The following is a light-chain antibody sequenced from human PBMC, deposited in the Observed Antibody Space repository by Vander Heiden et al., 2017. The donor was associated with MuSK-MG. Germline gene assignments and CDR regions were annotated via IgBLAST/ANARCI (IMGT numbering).Light chain of an antibody. Sequence: EIVLTQSPATRSLSPVERATLSCRASQSVSSYLDWYQQKPGQAPRLLIYDASNRATGIPARFSGSGSGTDFTLTSSGLEHEDFAVYYWQQRSTLFTFGGGTKVEIK. CDR3: QQRSTLFT. CDR1: QSVSSY. CDR2: DAS. V-gene: IGKV3-11*01. J-gene: IGKJ4*01.